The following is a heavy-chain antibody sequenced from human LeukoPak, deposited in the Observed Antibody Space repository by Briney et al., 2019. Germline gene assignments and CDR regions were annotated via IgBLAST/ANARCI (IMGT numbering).Heavy chain of an antibody. CDR3: AREGGGERPLDY. J-gene: IGHJ4*02. CDR1: GDSISGYF. V-gene: IGHV4-4*07. Sequence: KSSETLSLTCTVSGDSISGYFWGWIRQPAGKGLEWIGRIYYSGSTNYNPSLKNRVTMSVDTSKNQFSLKLSSVTAADTAVYYCAREGGGERPLDYWGQGTLVTVSS. D-gene: IGHD3-10*01. CDR2: IYYSGST.